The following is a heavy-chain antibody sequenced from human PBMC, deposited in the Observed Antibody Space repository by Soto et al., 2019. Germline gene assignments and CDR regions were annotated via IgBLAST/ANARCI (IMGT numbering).Heavy chain of an antibody. V-gene: IGHV3-48*03. CDR3: ASGATYSSGWSTPEGDAFDI. CDR2: ISSSGSTI. D-gene: IGHD6-19*01. Sequence: PGGSLRLSCAASGFTFSSYEMNWVRQAPGKGLEWVSYISSSGSTIYYADSVKGRFTISRDNAKNSLYLQMNSLRAEDTAVYYCASGATYSSGWSTPEGDAFDIWGQGTMVT. CDR1: GFTFSSYE. J-gene: IGHJ3*02.